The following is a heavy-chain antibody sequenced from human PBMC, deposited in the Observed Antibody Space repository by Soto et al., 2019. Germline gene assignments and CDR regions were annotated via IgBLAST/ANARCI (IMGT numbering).Heavy chain of an antibody. CDR1: GFNFRGYW. CDR3: ARDVGFDYAN. V-gene: IGHV3-7*01. Sequence: EVQLVESGGALVQPGGSLRISCVVSGFNFRGYWMSWVRQAPGKGLEWVVTMNEDGSEIYYVGSVKGRFAISRDNDENSLHLQMNSVSAEDTGVYFCARDVGFDYANWGQGTLVSVSS. J-gene: IGHJ4*02. D-gene: IGHD2-2*01. CDR2: MNEDGSEI.